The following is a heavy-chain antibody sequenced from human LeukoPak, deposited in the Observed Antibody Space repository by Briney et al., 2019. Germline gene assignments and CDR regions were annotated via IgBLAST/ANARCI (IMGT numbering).Heavy chain of an antibody. J-gene: IGHJ2*01. Sequence: KPSETLSLTCTVSGASLTGSYWSWIRQPPGKGLDWIGFIYYTGSANYNPSIRSRVTVSLDTSKNQFSPKVTSVTAADTAVYYCARVRAGVFPADWYFDVWGRGTLVTVSS. D-gene: IGHD6-19*01. CDR1: GASLTGSY. CDR2: IYYTGSA. V-gene: IGHV4-59*01. CDR3: ARVRAGVFPADWYFDV.